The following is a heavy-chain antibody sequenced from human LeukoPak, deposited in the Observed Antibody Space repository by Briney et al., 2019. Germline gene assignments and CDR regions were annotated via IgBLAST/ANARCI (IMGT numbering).Heavy chain of an antibody. J-gene: IGHJ4*02. Sequence: GGSLRLSCAASGFTFDDYAMHWVRQAPGKGLEWVSGISWNSGSIGYADSVKGRFTISRDNAKNSLYLQMNSLRAEDTAVYYCATDRPNSSSWYGYFDYWGQGTLVTVSS. D-gene: IGHD6-13*01. CDR2: ISWNSGSI. CDR1: GFTFDDYA. V-gene: IGHV3-9*01. CDR3: ATDRPNSSSWYGYFDY.